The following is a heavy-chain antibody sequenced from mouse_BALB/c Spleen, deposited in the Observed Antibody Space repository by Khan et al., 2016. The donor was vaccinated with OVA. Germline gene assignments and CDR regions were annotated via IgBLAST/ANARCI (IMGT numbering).Heavy chain of an antibody. J-gene: IGHJ4*01. D-gene: IGHD1-2*01. CDR3: TRFITTTTGGYYAMGY. CDR1: GFIFSSYG. V-gene: IGHV5-6*01. Sequence: EVELVESGGDLVNPGGSLKLSCAASGFIFSSYGMSWVRQTPDKRLEWVATISSGGTYTYYPDSVKGRFTISRDTANNTLSLQMSSLKSEDTAMYNCTRFITTTTGGYYAMGYWGQGTSVTVSS. CDR2: ISSGGTYT.